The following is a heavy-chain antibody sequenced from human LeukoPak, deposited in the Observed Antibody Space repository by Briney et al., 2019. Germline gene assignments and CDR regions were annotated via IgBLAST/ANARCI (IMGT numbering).Heavy chain of an antibody. CDR2: INHCGST. J-gene: IGHJ3*02. V-gene: IGHV4-61*10. CDR1: GGFISSGSYY. CDR3: AMIVVPAALDAFDI. D-gene: IGHD2-2*01. Sequence: SETLSLTCTVSGGFISSGSYYWSWIRQPAGKGLEWIGEINHCGSTNYNPSLKSRVTISVDTSKNQFSLKLSSVTAADTAVYYCAMIVVPAALDAFDIWGQGTMVTVSS.